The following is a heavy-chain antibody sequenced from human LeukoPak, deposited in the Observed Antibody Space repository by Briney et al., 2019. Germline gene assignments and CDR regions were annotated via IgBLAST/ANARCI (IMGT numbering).Heavy chain of an antibody. CDR2: IKQDGSEK. J-gene: IGHJ4*02. D-gene: IGHD1-1*01. Sequence: PGGSLRLSCAASGFTFISYWMSWVRQAPGKGLEWVANIKQDGSEKYYVDSVKGRFTISRDNAKNSLYLQMNSLRAEDTAVYYCAKDSRTRVKDFDYWGQGTLVTVSS. CDR1: GFTFISYW. CDR3: AKDSRTRVKDFDY. V-gene: IGHV3-7*01.